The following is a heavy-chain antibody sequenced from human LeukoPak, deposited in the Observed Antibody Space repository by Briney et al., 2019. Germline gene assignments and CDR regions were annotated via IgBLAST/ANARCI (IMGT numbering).Heavy chain of an antibody. CDR2: ISSSSSYI. D-gene: IGHD1-1*01. CDR1: GFTFSSYS. Sequence: GGSLRLSCAASGFTFSSYSMNWVRQAPGKGLEWVSSISSSSSYIYYADSVKGRFTISRDNAKNSLYPQMNSLRAEDTAVYYCARDNWNARGRDWGQGTLVTVSS. CDR3: ARDNWNARGRD. V-gene: IGHV3-21*01. J-gene: IGHJ4*02.